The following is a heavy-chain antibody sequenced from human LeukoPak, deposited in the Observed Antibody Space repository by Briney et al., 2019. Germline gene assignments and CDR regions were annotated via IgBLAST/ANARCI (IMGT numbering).Heavy chain of an antibody. CDR3: ERSEQKIAAAVYYYMDV. J-gene: IGHJ6*03. V-gene: IGHV4-61*02. Sequence: PSQTLSLTCTVSGGSISSGSYYWSWIRQPAGKGLEWIGRIYTSGSTNYNPSLKSRVTISVDTSKNQFSLKLSSVTAADTAVYYCERSEQKIAAAVYYYMDVWGKGTTVTVSS. D-gene: IGHD6-13*01. CDR1: GGSISSGSYY. CDR2: IYTSGST.